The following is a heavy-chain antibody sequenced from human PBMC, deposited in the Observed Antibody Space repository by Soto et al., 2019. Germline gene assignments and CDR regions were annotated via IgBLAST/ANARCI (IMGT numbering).Heavy chain of an antibody. V-gene: IGHV1-69*13. CDR1: GDTFTTFG. D-gene: IGHD3-10*01. Sequence: SVKVSCKASGDTFTTFGISWVRQAPGQGLEWMGGIIPFYGTARYSQKLEDRITMTADESTNTGYMDLRSLTSEDTAIYYCAKAAGMDDGNKYYYDSWGQGALVTVSS. CDR2: IIPFYGTA. CDR3: AKAAGMDDGNKYYYDS. J-gene: IGHJ5*01.